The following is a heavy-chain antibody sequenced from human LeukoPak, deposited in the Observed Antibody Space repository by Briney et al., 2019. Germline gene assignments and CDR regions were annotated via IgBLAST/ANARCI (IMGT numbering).Heavy chain of an antibody. CDR1: GYPFTSYC. J-gene: IGHJ4*02. V-gene: IGHV1-18*04. CDR2: ISAYNGDT. Sequence: ASVKVSCKASGYPFTSYCVTWVRQAPGQGLEWMGWISAYNGDTRYAQNLQGRLTMTTDTSTTTAYMELRSLRSDDTAVYYCAREGIQLWLDLSYWGQGTLVTVSS. CDR3: AREGIQLWLDLSY. D-gene: IGHD5-18*01.